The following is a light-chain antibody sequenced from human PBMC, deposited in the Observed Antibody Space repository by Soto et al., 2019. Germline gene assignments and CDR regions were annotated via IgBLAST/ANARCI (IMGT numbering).Light chain of an antibody. J-gene: IGKJ5*01. CDR3: QQRHMWPIT. CDR1: QSFRGL. V-gene: IGKV3-11*01. CDR2: DAY. Sequence: EVLLTQSPVTLAWSPWEIATLSCRASQSFRGLLAWYQQKPGQAPRLLIYDAYNRATGIPPRFSGSGSGTDFTLTISSLEPEDSAVYYCQQRHMWPITFGQGTRLEIK.